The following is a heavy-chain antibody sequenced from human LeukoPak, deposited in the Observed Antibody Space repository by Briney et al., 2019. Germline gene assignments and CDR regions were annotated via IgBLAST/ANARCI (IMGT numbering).Heavy chain of an antibody. CDR3: ARDKSCSTSSCGNSHMDV. D-gene: IGHD2-2*01. CDR2: INPYSGGT. CDR1: GYTFLDYY. V-gene: IGHV1-2*02. Sequence: ASVKVTCKASGYTFLDYYMHWVRQAPGPGLERMGWINPYSGGTKYEQKFQGRVTMTRDTSISTAYMELSGVRYDDTAVYYCARDKSCSTSSCGNSHMDVWGKGTTVTVSS. J-gene: IGHJ6*03.